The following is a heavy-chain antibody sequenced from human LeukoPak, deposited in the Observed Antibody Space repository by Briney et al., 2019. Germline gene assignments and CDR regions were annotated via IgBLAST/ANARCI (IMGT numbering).Heavy chain of an antibody. CDR3: AKDQERWLQSHFDY. J-gene: IGHJ4*02. Sequence: GGSLRLSCAASGFIFDDDAMHWVRQAPGKGLEWVSGISWNSGSIGYADSVKGRFTISRDNAKNSLYLQMNSLRAEDTALYYCAKDQERWLQSHFDYWGQGTLVTVSS. D-gene: IGHD5-24*01. CDR1: GFIFDDDA. CDR2: ISWNSGSI. V-gene: IGHV3-9*01.